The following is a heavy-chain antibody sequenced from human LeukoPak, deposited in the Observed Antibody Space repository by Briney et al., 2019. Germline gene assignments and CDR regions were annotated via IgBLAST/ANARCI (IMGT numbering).Heavy chain of an antibody. V-gene: IGHV4-39*01. CDR3: ARLTPLYFSGGSCFSPSYFQQ. J-gene: IGHJ1*01. CDR2: IYYSGST. Sequence: SVTLSLTCTVSACSISSTSYYWGCIRQPPGRGLVWIGTIYYSGSTYHNPPIKSRVTISVDTSQDQYSLQLSSVTAADRAVYYFARLTPLYFSGGSCFSPSYFQQGGQGTLVTVSS. CDR1: ACSISSTSYY. D-gene: IGHD2-15*01.